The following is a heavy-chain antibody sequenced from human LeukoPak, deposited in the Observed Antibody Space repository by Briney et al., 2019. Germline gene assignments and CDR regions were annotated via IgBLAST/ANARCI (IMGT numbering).Heavy chain of an antibody. CDR1: GGSISSYY. V-gene: IGHV4-59*01. D-gene: IGHD6-19*01. CDR2: IYYSGST. Sequence: SETLSLTCTVSGGSISSYYWSWIRQPPGKGLEWIGYIYYSGSTNYNPSLKSRVTISVDTSKNQFSLKLSSVTAADTAVYYCARARDSSGWYGVLFDYWGQGTLVTVSS. CDR3: ARARDSSGWYGVLFDY. J-gene: IGHJ4*02.